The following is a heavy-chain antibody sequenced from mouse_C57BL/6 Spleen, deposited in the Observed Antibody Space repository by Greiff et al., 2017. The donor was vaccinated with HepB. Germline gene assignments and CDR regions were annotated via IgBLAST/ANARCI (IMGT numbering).Heavy chain of an antibody. CDR1: GYAFSSSW. D-gene: IGHD2-1*01. Sequence: QVQLQQSGPELVKPGASVKISCKASGYAFSSSWMNWVKQRPGKGLEWIGRIYPGDGDTNYNGKFKGKATLTADKSSSTAYMQLSSLTSEDSAVYFCARSLYGNYAPWFAYWGQGTLVTVSA. J-gene: IGHJ3*01. CDR2: IYPGDGDT. CDR3: ARSLYGNYAPWFAY. V-gene: IGHV1-82*01.